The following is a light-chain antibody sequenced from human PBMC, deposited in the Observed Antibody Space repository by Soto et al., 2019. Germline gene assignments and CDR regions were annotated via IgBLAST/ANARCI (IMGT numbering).Light chain of an antibody. V-gene: IGLV6-57*01. CDR2: EDN. Sequence: NFILTQPHSVSESPGKTVTISCTRSSGSIASNYVQWYQQRPGSSPTTVIYEDNQRPSGVPDRFSGSIDSSSNSASLTISGLKTEDEADYYCQSYDSSKFWVFGGGTKLTVL. J-gene: IGLJ3*02. CDR1: SGSIASNY. CDR3: QSYDSSKFWV.